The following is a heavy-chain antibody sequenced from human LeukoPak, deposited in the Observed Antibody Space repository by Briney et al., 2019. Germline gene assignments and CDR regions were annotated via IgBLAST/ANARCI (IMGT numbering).Heavy chain of an antibody. Sequence: SAKVSCKASGGTFGSYAISWVRQAPGQGLEWMGGIIPIFGTANYAQKFQGRVTITTDESTSTAYMELSSLRSEDTAVYYCARGPIPYCSGGSCYSHYYYYYYMDVWGKGTTVTVSS. CDR3: ARGPIPYCSGGSCYSHYYYYYYMDV. V-gene: IGHV1-69*05. J-gene: IGHJ6*03. CDR2: IIPIFGTA. CDR1: GGTFGSYA. D-gene: IGHD2-15*01.